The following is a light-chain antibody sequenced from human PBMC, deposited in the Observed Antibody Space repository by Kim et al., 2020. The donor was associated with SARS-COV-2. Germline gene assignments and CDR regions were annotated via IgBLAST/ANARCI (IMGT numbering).Light chain of an antibody. CDR3: SSYTSSSTLV. J-gene: IGLJ2*01. CDR2: DVS. Sequence: GQSITISCTGTSSDVGGYNYVSWYQQHPGKAPKLMIYDVSNRPSGVSNRFAGSKSGYTASLTISGLQAEDEADYYCSSYTSSSTLVFGGGTQLTVL. V-gene: IGLV2-14*03. CDR1: SSDVGGYNY.